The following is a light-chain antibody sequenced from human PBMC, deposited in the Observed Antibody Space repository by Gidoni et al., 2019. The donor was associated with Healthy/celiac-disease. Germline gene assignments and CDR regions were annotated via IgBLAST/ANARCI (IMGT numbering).Light chain of an antibody. CDR3: QQYGSSPGT. Sequence: ELVLTQSPGTLSLSPGERATLSCRASQNVSSSYLAWYQQKPGQAPGLRIYGASSRATGIPDRFSGSGSGTDFTLTISRLEPEDFAVYYCQQYGSSPGTFGQGTKVEIK. CDR1: QNVSSSY. V-gene: IGKV3-20*01. J-gene: IGKJ1*01. CDR2: GAS.